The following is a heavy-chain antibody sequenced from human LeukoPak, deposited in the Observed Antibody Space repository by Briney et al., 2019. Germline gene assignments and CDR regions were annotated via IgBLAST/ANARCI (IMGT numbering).Heavy chain of an antibody. J-gene: IGHJ4*02. CDR2: IYYSGST. CDR1: GGSISSSNYY. D-gene: IGHD5-12*01. V-gene: IGHV4-39*01. CDR3: ARRRIVATIDY. Sequence: SETLSLTCTVSGGSISSSNYYWGWIRQPPGKGLEWIGSIYYSGSTYYNPSLKSRVTISVDTSKNQFSLKLSSVTTADTAVYYCARRRIVATIDYWGQGTLVTVSS.